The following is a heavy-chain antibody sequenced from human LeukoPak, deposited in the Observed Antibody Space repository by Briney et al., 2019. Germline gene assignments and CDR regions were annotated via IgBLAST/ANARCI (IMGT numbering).Heavy chain of an antibody. V-gene: IGHV3-30*02. Sequence: PGGSLRLSCAASGFTFSGYGMHWVRQAPGKGLEWVAFIQYDGSNSYYADSVRGRFTISRDNSKNTLYVQMNSLRAEDTAVYYCAKGSGYDLDYWGRGTRVTVSS. CDR2: IQYDGSNS. CDR1: GFTFSGYG. J-gene: IGHJ4*02. CDR3: AKGSGYDLDY. D-gene: IGHD5-12*01.